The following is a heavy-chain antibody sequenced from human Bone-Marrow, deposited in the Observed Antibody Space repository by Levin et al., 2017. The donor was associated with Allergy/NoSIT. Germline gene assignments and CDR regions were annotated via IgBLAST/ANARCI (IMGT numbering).Heavy chain of an antibody. CDR3: AKERGATSSAAGH. V-gene: IGHV3-23*01. CDR1: GFIFTSYV. J-gene: IGHJ4*02. D-gene: IGHD2-2*01. CDR2: ISGSGDST. Sequence: QSGGSLRLSCAASGFIFTSYVVTWVRQAPGKGLEWVSSISGSGDSTYYADSVRGRFTISRDNSKNTLYLQMNSLRAEDTAVYYCAKERGATSSAAGHWGQGTLVTVSS.